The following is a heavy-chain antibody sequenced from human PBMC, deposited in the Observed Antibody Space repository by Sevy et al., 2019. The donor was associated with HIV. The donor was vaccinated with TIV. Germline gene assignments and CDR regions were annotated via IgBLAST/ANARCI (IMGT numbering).Heavy chain of an antibody. V-gene: IGHV4-34*01. Sequence: SETLSLTCAVYGGSFSGYYWSWIRQPPGKGLEWIGEINHSGSTNLNSSLKSRVTISVETSKNQFSLKLSSVTAADTAVYYCARADRDGYNGSDYWGQGTLVTVSS. CDR1: GGSFSGYY. CDR2: INHSGST. J-gene: IGHJ4*02. D-gene: IGHD5-12*01. CDR3: ARADRDGYNGSDY.